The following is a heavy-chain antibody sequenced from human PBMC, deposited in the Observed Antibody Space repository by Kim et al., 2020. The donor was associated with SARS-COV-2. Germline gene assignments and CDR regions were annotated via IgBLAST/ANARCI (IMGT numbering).Heavy chain of an antibody. J-gene: IGHJ4*02. CDR3: ARDLFHTGFDY. V-gene: IGHV1-3*01. D-gene: IGHD2-8*02. CDR2: NP. Sequence: NPKCSRQFQGSVTFTRDTSANTASMELSSLGSEDTAVYYCARDLFHTGFDYWGQGTLVAVSS.